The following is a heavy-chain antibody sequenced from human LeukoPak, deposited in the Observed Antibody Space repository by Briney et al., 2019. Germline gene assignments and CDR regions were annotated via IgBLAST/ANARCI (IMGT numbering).Heavy chain of an antibody. V-gene: IGHV1-18*01. Sequence: ASVKVSCKASGYTFTSYGISWVRQAPGQGLEWMGWISAYNGNTNYAQKFQGRVTMTRDTSTSTVYMELSSLRSEDTAVYYCARSRGYDYWGQGTLVTVSS. CDR1: GYTFTSYG. D-gene: IGHD3-10*01. CDR2: ISAYNGNT. J-gene: IGHJ4*02. CDR3: ARSRGYDY.